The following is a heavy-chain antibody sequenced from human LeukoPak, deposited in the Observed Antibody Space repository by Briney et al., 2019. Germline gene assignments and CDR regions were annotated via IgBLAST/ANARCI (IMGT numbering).Heavy chain of an antibody. CDR2: IRYDGSNK. V-gene: IGHV3-30*02. Sequence: GGFLRLSCAASGFTFSSYGMHWVRQAPGKGLEWVAFIRYDGSNKYYADSVKGRFTISRDNSKNTLYLQMNSLRAEDTAVYYCAKDPIVSGYYPGAFDIWGQGTMVTVSS. J-gene: IGHJ3*02. CDR1: GFTFSSYG. CDR3: AKDPIVSGYYPGAFDI. D-gene: IGHD3-9*01.